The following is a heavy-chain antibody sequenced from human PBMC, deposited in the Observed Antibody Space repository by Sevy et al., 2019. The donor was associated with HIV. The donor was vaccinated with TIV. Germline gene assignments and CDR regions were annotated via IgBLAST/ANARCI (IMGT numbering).Heavy chain of an antibody. CDR2: ISYDGIIK. CDR1: GFTFNTHA. CDR3: AREGGYTSAWSLGNY. D-gene: IGHD6-19*01. V-gene: IGHV3-30*04. Sequence: GGSLRLSCAASGFTFNTHAMHWVRQAPGKGLEWVALISYDGIIKYYADSVKGRLTISRDNSKNTLSLQMNSLRIEDTAVYYCAREGGYTSAWSLGNYWGQGTLVTVSS. J-gene: IGHJ4*02.